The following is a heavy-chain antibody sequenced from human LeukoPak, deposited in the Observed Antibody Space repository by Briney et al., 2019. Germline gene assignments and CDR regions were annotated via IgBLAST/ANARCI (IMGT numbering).Heavy chain of an antibody. CDR1: GGSISSYY. D-gene: IGHD3-16*02. V-gene: IGHV4-59*01. Sequence: PSETLSLTCTVSGGSISSYYWSWIRQPPGKGLEWIGYIYYSGSTNYNPSLKSRVTTSVDTSKNQFSLKLSSVTAADTAVYYCARVRYYDYVWGSYPLNYFDYWGQGTLVTVSS. CDR3: ARVRYYDYVWGSYPLNYFDY. CDR2: IYYSGST. J-gene: IGHJ4*02.